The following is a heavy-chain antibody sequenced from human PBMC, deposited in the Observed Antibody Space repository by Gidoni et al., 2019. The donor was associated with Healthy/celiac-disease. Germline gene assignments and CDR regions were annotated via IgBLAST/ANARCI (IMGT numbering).Heavy chain of an antibody. CDR2: ICRGGST. Sequence: EVQLVESGGGLVQPGGSLRLSCSASGFTVSSNYMRWGRQAPGTGLAWVSVICRGGSTYDADSGKGRFSISRDNSKNTLYLQRNSLRAEDTAVYYCSRDLLRYYGSGSYYNGGVDYWGQGTLVTVSS. V-gene: IGHV3-66*01. J-gene: IGHJ4*02. CDR3: SRDLLRYYGSGSYYNGGVDY. D-gene: IGHD3-10*01. CDR1: GFTVSSNY.